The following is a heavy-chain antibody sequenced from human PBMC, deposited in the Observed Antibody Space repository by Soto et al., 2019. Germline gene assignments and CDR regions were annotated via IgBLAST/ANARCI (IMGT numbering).Heavy chain of an antibody. Sequence: QLQLQESGPGLVKPSETLSLTCTVSGGSISSGNYYWGWIRQPPGKGLEWIGTIYYSGSTYYNPSLKSRVTISVDTSKNQFSLKLSSVTAADTAVYYCARHRRELLGFTYGYDYWGQGTLVTVSS. V-gene: IGHV4-39*01. D-gene: IGHD5-18*01. CDR2: IYYSGST. CDR1: GGSISSGNYY. J-gene: IGHJ4*02. CDR3: ARHRRELLGFTYGYDY.